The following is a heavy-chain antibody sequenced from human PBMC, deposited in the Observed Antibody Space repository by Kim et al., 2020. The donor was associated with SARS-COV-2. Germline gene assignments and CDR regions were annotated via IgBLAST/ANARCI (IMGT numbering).Heavy chain of an antibody. J-gene: IGHJ2*01. CDR1: GFTFSNHV. D-gene: IGHD4-4*01. V-gene: IGHV3-23*01. CDR3: AKRGDYSNFVYWYFDL. Sequence: GGSLRLSCAASGFTFSNHVMSWVRQPPGKGPEWVAGISGSGANTYYEDSVRGRFTISRDNSKRMVYLQMNSLRADDTALYFCAKRGDYSNFVYWYFDLWG. CDR2: ISGSGANT.